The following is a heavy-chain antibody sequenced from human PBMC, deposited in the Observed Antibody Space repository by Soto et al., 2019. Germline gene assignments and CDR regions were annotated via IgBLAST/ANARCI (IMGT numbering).Heavy chain of an antibody. Sequence: QITLKESGPTLVKPTQTLTLTCTFSGFSLSTSGVGVGWIRQPPGKALEWLALIYWDDDKRYSPSLKSRLTLTKDTSKNQVLPTMTDMDPVDTATYYCALNTAYSSPRSDFDYYYMDVCGKGTTVTVCS. CDR2: IYWDDDK. J-gene: IGHJ6*03. V-gene: IGHV2-5*02. D-gene: IGHD6-13*01. CDR1: GFSLSTSGVG. CDR3: ALNTAYSSPRSDFDYYYMDV.